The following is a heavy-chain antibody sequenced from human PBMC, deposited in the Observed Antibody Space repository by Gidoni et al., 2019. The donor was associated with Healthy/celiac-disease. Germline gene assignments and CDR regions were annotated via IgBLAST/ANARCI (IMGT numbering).Heavy chain of an antibody. J-gene: IGHJ4*02. CDR1: GYTFTSYG. Sequence: QVQLVQSGAEVKNPGASVTVSVKASGYTFTSYGISWVRQATGQGLEWMGWLSAYNGNTNYAQKRQGRVTMTTDTSTSTAYMELRSLRSDDTAVYYCARVHHYDYYYGSGSDYWGQGTLVTVSS. CDR3: ARVHHYDYYYGSGSDY. V-gene: IGHV1-18*01. CDR2: LSAYNGNT. D-gene: IGHD3-10*01.